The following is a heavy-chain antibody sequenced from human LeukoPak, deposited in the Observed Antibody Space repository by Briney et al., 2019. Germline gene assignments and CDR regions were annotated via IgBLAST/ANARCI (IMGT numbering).Heavy chain of an antibody. J-gene: IGHJ6*02. CDR3: ARDRFDCSGGSCFHGMDV. CDR1: GGTFSSYA. V-gene: IGHV1-69*04. Sequence: SVKVSCKASGGTFSSYAMSWVRQAPGQGLEWMGRIIPMFDIANYAQKFQGRVTINADKSTSTAYMELSSLGSEDTAVYFCARDRFDCSGGSCFHGMDVWGQGTTVTVSS. D-gene: IGHD2-15*01. CDR2: IIPMFDIA.